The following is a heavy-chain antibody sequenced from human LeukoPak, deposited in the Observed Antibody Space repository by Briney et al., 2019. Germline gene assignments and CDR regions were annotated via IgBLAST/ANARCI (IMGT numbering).Heavy chain of an antibody. CDR2: LKGKTDGGTT. CDR3: TTDQPILLWDGEHPPNWFDS. J-gene: IGHJ5*01. D-gene: IGHD3-10*01. V-gene: IGHV3-15*01. Sequence: GGSLRLSCAASVFTLTNAWMGWVRQAPGKGLEWVGRLKGKTDGGTTDDASPVRGRFIISRDDSNNTLSLQMNNLKADDTAIYYCTTDQPILLWDGEHPPNWFDSWGQGTLVTDSS. CDR1: VFTLTNAW.